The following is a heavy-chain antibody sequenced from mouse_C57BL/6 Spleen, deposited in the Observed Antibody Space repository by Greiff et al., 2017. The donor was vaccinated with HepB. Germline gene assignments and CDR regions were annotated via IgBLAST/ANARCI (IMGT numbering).Heavy chain of an antibody. CDR3: ARSEYYGSSYVNAMDY. V-gene: IGHV1-80*01. J-gene: IGHJ4*01. D-gene: IGHD1-1*01. Sequence: VQLQQSGAELVKPGASVKISCKASGYAFSSYWMNWVKQRPGKGLEWIGQIYPGDGDTNYNGKFKGKATLSADKSSSTAYMQLSSLTSEDSAVYFWARSEYYGSSYVNAMDYWGQGTSVTVSS. CDR1: GYAFSSYW. CDR2: IYPGDGDT.